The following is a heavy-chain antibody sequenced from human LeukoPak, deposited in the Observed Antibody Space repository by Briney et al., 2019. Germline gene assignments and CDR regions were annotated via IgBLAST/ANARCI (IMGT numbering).Heavy chain of an antibody. V-gene: IGHV3-49*04. D-gene: IGHD2-2*03. CDR2: IRSKAYGGTT. Sequence: PGRSLRLSCTASGFTFGDYAMSWVRQAPGKGLEWVGFIRSKAYGGTTEYAASVKGRFTISRDDSKSIAYLQMNSLKTEDTAVYYCTRGGGYCSSTSCYDPYYYGMDAWGQGTTVTVSS. CDR3: TRGGGYCSSTSCYDPYYYGMDA. CDR1: GFTFGDYA. J-gene: IGHJ6*02.